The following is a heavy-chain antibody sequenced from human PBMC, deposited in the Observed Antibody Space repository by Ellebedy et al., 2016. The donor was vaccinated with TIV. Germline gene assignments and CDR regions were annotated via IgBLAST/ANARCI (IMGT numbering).Heavy chain of an antibody. Sequence: SGTLSLTXTVSGGSISSGDYYWSWIRQPPGKGLEWIGYIYYSGSTYYNPSLKSRVTISVDTSKNQFSLKLSSVTAADTAVYYCARVGYSGYPSKYYFDYWGQGTLVTVSS. CDR2: IYYSGST. CDR1: GGSISSGDYY. J-gene: IGHJ4*02. CDR3: ARVGYSGYPSKYYFDY. D-gene: IGHD5-12*01. V-gene: IGHV4-30-4*01.